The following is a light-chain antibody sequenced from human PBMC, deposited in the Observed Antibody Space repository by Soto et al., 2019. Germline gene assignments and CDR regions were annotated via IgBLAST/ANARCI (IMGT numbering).Light chain of an antibody. CDR2: DAS. CDR1: QSVSSY. J-gene: IGKJ1*01. V-gene: IGKV3-11*01. CDR3: QQYGGSPRT. Sequence: EIVLTQSPATLSLSPGERARLSCRASQSVSSYLAWYQQKPGQAPRLLIYDASNRATGIPARFSGSGSGTDFTLTISSLEPEDFAVYYCQQYGGSPRTFGQGTKVDIK.